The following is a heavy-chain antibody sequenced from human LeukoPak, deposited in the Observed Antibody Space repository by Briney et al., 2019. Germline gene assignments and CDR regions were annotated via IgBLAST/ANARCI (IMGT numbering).Heavy chain of an antibody. V-gene: IGHV4-30-4*01. CDR3: ARDRQQPNYGMDV. Sequence: SETLSLTCTVSGGSICSGDYYWSWIRQPPGKGLEWIGYIYYSGSTCYKPSLKSRVTISVDTSKNQFSLKLSSVTAADTAVYYCARDRQQPNYGMDVWGQGTTVTVSS. CDR1: GGSICSGDYY. D-gene: IGHD6-13*01. CDR2: IYYSGST. J-gene: IGHJ6*02.